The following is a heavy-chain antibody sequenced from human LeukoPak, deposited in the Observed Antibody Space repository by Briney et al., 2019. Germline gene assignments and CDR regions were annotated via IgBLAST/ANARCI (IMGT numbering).Heavy chain of an antibody. Sequence: SETLSLTCAAYGGSFSGYYWSWIRQPPGKGLEWIGEINHSGSTNYNPSLKSRVTISVDTSKNQFSLKLSSVTAADTAVYYCARPTTYDFWSGTYWYFDLWGRGTLVTVSS. D-gene: IGHD3-3*01. J-gene: IGHJ2*01. V-gene: IGHV4-34*01. CDR1: GGSFSGYY. CDR2: INHSGST. CDR3: ARPTTYDFWSGTYWYFDL.